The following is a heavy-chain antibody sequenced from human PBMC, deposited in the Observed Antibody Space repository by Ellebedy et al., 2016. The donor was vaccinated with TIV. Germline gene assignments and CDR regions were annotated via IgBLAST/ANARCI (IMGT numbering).Heavy chain of an antibody. J-gene: IGHJ6*02. D-gene: IGHD6-19*01. CDR2: IIPIFGTA. CDR1: GGTFSSYA. V-gene: IGHV1-69*13. CDR3: ARDGSSGWYLYYYYGMDV. Sequence: SVKVSXXDSGGTFSSYAISWVRQAPGQGLEWMGGIIPIFGTANYAQKFQGRVTITADESTSTAYMELSSLRSEDTAVYYCARDGSSGWYLYYYYGMDVWGQGTTVTVSS.